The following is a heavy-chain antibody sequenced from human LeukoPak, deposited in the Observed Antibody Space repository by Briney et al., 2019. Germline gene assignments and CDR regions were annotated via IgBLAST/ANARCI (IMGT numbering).Heavy chain of an antibody. V-gene: IGHV4-39*07. D-gene: IGHD3-22*01. J-gene: IGHJ4*02. CDR1: GGFISSSSYY. CDR3: ARYPFFNYYDSSGYSADY. CDR2: IYYSGST. Sequence: PSETLSLTCTVSGGFISSSSYYWGWIRQPPGKGLEWIGSIYYSGSTYYNPSLKSRVTISVDTSKNQFSLKLSSVTAADTAVYYCARYPFFNYYDSSGYSADYWGQGTLVTVSS.